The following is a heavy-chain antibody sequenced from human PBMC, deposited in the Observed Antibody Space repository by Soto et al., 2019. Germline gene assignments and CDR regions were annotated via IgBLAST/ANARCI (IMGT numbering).Heavy chain of an antibody. CDR1: GGSISSSY. J-gene: IGHJ5*02. CDR2: IYDDGSA. D-gene: IGHD2-15*01. Sequence: QMHLQESGPGLVKPSETLSLTCTVSGGSISSSYGSWIRQPPGKGLEWLAYIYDDGSANYNPSLKSRATISLDMSKNQFSLKFTSVTAADTAVYYCARDKYCSGGSCRKNCFDPWGQGTLVTVSS. CDR3: ARDKYCSGGSCRKNCFDP. V-gene: IGHV4-59*01.